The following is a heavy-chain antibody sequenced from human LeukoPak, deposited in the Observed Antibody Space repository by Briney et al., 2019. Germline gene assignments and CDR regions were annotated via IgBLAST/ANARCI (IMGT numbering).Heavy chain of an antibody. CDR3: ARGSPMNGGFFDY. D-gene: IGHD4-23*01. V-gene: IGHV4-59*01. CDR1: SGSISSYY. Sequence: SETLSLTCTVSSGSISSYYWSWIRQPPGKGLEWIGYIFYSGSPNYNSSLESRVTISRDTSKNQLSLRLASVTAADTAVYYCARGSPMNGGFFDYWGQGTLVTVSS. J-gene: IGHJ4*02. CDR2: IFYSGSP.